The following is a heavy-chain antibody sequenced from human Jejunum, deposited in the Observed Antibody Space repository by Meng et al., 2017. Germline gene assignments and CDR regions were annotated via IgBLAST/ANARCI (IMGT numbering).Heavy chain of an antibody. J-gene: IGHJ4*02. CDR1: GFTFRNFW. D-gene: IGHD1-26*01. Sequence: GESLKISCAASGFTFRNFWMQWVRQAPGKGLVWVSRINIDGSSTDYADSVKGRFTISRDDAKNTLYLQMNSLRVEDTAVYYCTRTGSYRYDFWGQGTLVTGSS. V-gene: IGHV3-74*01. CDR2: INIDGSST. CDR3: TRTGSYRYDF.